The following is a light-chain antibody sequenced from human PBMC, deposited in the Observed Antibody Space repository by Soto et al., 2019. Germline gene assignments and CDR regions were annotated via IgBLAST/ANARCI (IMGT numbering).Light chain of an antibody. CDR3: QQYNDWPRT. J-gene: IGKJ1*01. CDR1: QSVNSK. CDR2: GAS. V-gene: IGKV3-15*01. Sequence: EIVMTQSPATLSVSPGERATLSCRASQSVNSKLAWYQQKPGQAPRLLIYGASTRATGIPARFSGSGSGTEFTLTISSLQSADFAVYYCQQYNDWPRTFGQGTKVEIK.